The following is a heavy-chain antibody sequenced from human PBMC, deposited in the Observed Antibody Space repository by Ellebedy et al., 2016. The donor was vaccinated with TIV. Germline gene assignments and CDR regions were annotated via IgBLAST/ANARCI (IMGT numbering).Heavy chain of an antibody. J-gene: IGHJ4*02. Sequence: GESLKISCVGSGFTFSSYAMNWVRQAPGKGLEWVSSIGIGGTSTYYADSVKGRFTVSRDNSRNTVFLQMNSLSVEDTAVYYCASPAVGHTTGCCRYYFDYWGLGTLVTVSS. CDR2: IGIGGTST. D-gene: IGHD6-19*01. CDR3: ASPAVGHTTGCCRYYFDY. CDR1: GFTFSSYA. V-gene: IGHV3-23*01.